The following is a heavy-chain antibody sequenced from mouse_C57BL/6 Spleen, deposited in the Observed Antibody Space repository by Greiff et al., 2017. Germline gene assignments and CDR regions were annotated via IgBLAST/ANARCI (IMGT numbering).Heavy chain of an antibody. J-gene: IGHJ1*03. V-gene: IGHV2-5*01. Sequence: VHLVESGPGLVQPSQSLSITCTVSGFSLTSYGVHWVRQSPGKGLEWLGVIWRGGSTDYNAAFMSRLSITKDNSKSQVFFKMNRLQADDTAIYYCAKMGTTVVARYFDVWGTGTTVTVSS. CDR3: AKMGTTVVARYFDV. D-gene: IGHD1-1*01. CDR1: GFSLTSYG. CDR2: IWRGGST.